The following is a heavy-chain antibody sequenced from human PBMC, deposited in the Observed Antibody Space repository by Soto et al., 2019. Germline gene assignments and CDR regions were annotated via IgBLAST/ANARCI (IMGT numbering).Heavy chain of an antibody. V-gene: IGHV4-34*01. J-gene: IGHJ5*02. CDR3: ARGNQYYYGSGSYYNNWFDP. CDR2: INHSGST. D-gene: IGHD3-10*01. Sequence: ESLSLSCAVYGGSFSVYYWSGIRQPAGKGLEWIGEINHSGSTNYNPSLKSRVTISVDTSKNQFSLKLSSVTAADTAVYYCARGNQYYYGSGSYYNNWFDPWGQGTLVTVS. CDR1: GGSFSVYY.